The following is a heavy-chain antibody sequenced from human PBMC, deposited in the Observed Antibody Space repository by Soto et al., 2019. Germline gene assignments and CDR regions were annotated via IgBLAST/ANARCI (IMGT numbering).Heavy chain of an antibody. CDR2: INHSGST. CDR3: ARGYSSSPYYYYYYMDV. V-gene: IGHV4-34*01. D-gene: IGHD6-13*01. J-gene: IGHJ6*03. Sequence: NPSETLSLTCAVYGGSFSGYYWSWIRQPPGKGLEWIGEINHSGSTNYNPSLKSRVTISVDTSKNQFSLKLSSVTAADTAVYYCARGYSSSPYYYYYYMDVWGKGTTVTVSS. CDR1: GGSFSGYY.